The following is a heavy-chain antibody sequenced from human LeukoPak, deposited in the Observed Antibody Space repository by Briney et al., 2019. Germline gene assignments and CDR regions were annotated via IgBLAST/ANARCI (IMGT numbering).Heavy chain of an antibody. J-gene: IGHJ4*02. V-gene: IGHV4-59*01. D-gene: IGHD3-16*02. CDR3: AREGIVPFDY. CDR2: IYYSGST. Sequence: PSETLSLTCTVSGGSISSYYWSWLRQPPGKGLEWIGYIYYSGSTNYNPSLKSRVTISVDTSKNQFSLKLSSVTAADTAVYYCAREGIVPFDYWGQGTLVTVSS. CDR1: GGSISSYY.